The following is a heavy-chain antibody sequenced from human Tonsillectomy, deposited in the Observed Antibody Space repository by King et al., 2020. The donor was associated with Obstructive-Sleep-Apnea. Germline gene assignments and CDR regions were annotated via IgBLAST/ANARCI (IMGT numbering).Heavy chain of an antibody. Sequence: HLHHWVAVLLQPSEPLSLTCPVYGGSFSAYYWSWTSQHPGSGLEWRGETHHSGSANYNPSLKTRVTMSVDTSKNHYSLKLSSVTAADTAVYYCASTSANDFPDWGQGTLVTVSS. V-gene: IGHV4-34*01. CDR2: THHSGSA. D-gene: IGHD3-3*01. J-gene: IGHJ4*02. CDR1: GGSFSAYY. CDR3: ASTSANDFPD.